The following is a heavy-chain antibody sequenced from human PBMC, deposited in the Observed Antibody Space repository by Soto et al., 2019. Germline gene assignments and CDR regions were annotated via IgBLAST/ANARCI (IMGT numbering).Heavy chain of an antibody. CDR2: INHSGST. Sequence: PSETLSLTCAVYGGPFSGYYWSWIRQPPGKGLEWIGEINHSGSTNYNPSLKSRVTISVDTSKNQFSLKLSSVTAADTAVYYCARENYYDSSGYLNWLDPWGQGTLVTVSS. D-gene: IGHD3-22*01. V-gene: IGHV4-34*01. CDR1: GGPFSGYY. J-gene: IGHJ5*02. CDR3: ARENYYDSSGYLNWLDP.